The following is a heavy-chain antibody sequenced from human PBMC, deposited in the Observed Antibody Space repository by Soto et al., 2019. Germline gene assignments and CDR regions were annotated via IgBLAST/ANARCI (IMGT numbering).Heavy chain of an antibody. V-gene: IGHV4-31*03. J-gene: IGHJ5*02. D-gene: IGHD6-13*01. Sequence: PSETLSLTCTVSGGSISSGGYYWSWIRQHPGKGLEWIGYIYYSGSTYYNPSLKSRVTISVDTSKNQFSLKLSSVTAADTAVYYCAREVIAAPNWFDPWGQGTLVTSPQ. CDR3: AREVIAAPNWFDP. CDR1: GGSISSGGYY. CDR2: IYYSGST.